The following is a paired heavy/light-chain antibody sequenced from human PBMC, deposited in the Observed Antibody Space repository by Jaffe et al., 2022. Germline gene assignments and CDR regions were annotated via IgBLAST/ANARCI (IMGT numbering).Light chain of an antibody. CDR3: QQYGTSPYT. CDR2: GAS. V-gene: IGKV3-20*01. J-gene: IGKJ2*01. CDR1: HHITNSY. Sequence: EIVLTQSPGTLSLSPGERATLSCRASHHITNSYLAWYQQKPGRAPRLLIYGASSRAIGIPDRFSGSGSGTDFTLTISRLEPEDFAVYHCQQYGTSPYTFGQGTKLEIK.
Heavy chain of an antibody. V-gene: IGHV3-11*01. CDR1: GFTFSDYY. CDR3: ARVYHSSGWLIYYYMDV. J-gene: IGHJ6*03. CDR2: ISSRETTI. Sequence: QVQLVESGGGLVKPGGSLRLSCAASGFTFSDYYMSWIRQAPGKGLEWISSISSRETTIYYADSVKGRFTISRDNTNNSLYLQMNSLRAEDTALYYCARVYHSSGWLIYYYMDVWGNGTTVTVSS. D-gene: IGHD6-19*01.